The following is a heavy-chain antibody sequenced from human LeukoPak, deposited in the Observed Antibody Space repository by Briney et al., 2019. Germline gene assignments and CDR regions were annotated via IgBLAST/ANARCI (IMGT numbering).Heavy chain of an antibody. V-gene: IGHV4-30-2*01. CDR3: ALGGSGSYYLNFDY. J-gene: IGHJ4*02. CDR1: GGSISSGGYY. CDR2: IYHSGST. Sequence: SETLSLTCTVSGGSISSGGYYWSWIRQPPGKGLEWIGYIYHSGSTYYNPSLKSRVTISVDTSKNQFSLKLSSVTAADTAVYYCALGGSGSYYLNFDYWGQGTLVTVSS. D-gene: IGHD3-10*01.